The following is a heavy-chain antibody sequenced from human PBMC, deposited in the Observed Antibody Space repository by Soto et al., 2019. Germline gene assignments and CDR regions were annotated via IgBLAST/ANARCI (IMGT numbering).Heavy chain of an antibody. D-gene: IGHD6-19*01. Sequence: SGPTLVNPTQTLTLTCTFSGFSLSTSGVGVGWIRQPPGKALEWLALIYWDDDKRYSPSLKSRLTITKDTSKNQVVLTMTNMDPVDTATYYCALRIAVAGTGAYYFDYWGQGTLVTAPQ. J-gene: IGHJ4*02. CDR1: GFSLSTSGVG. CDR3: ALRIAVAGTGAYYFDY. V-gene: IGHV2-5*02. CDR2: IYWDDDK.